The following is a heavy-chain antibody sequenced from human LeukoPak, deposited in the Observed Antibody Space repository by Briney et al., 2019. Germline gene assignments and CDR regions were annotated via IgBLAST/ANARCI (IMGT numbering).Heavy chain of an antibody. Sequence: SETLSLTCTVSGGSISSYYWSWIRQPAGKGLEWIGSIYYSGSTYYNPSLKSRVTISVDTSKNQFSLKLSSVTAADTAVYYCASEMATMYYFDYWGQGTLVTVSS. V-gene: IGHV4-59*05. CDR2: IYYSGST. J-gene: IGHJ4*02. CDR1: GGSISSYY. D-gene: IGHD5-24*01. CDR3: ASEMATMYYFDY.